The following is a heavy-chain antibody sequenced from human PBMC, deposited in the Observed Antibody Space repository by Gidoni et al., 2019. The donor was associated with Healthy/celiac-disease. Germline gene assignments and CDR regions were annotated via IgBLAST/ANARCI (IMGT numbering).Heavy chain of an antibody. D-gene: IGHD5-12*01. CDR1: GGPFSGYY. CDR2: INHSGST. CDR3: ARGGGDGYNYGLDY. J-gene: IGHJ4*02. V-gene: IGHV4-34*01. Sequence: QAQLQQWGAGLLKPSETLSLTCAVYGGPFSGYYWSWIRQPPGKGLEWIGEINHSGSTNYNPSLKSRVTISVDTSKNQFSLKLSSVTAADTAVYYCARGGGDGYNYGLDYWGQGTLVTVSS.